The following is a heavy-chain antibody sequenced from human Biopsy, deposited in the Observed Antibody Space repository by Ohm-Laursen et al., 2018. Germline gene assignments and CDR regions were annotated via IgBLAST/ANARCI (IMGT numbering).Heavy chain of an antibody. CDR3: SRETNPKRLGD. CDR2: INPKNGDT. V-gene: IGHV1-2*02. D-gene: IGHD3-16*01. CDR1: GYTFTGYY. Sequence: GSSVKVSCKASGYTFTGYYIHWVRQAPGQGLEWMGYINPKNGDTNYEQKFRGRVTVTRDTSINTLYVELSRLTPDDTAVYYCSRETNPKRLGDWGQGTLVTVSS. J-gene: IGHJ4*02.